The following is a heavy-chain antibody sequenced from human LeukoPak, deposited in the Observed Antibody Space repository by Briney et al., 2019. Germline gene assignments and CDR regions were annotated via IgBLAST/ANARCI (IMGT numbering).Heavy chain of an antibody. CDR3: ARDLSMTRGDVY. CDR1: GYTFTGYY. V-gene: IGHV1-46*01. D-gene: IGHD6-6*01. CDR2: INPSGGST. Sequence: ASVKVSCKASGYTFTGYYMHWVRQAPGQGLEWMGIINPSGGSTSYAQKFQGRVTMTRDMSTSTVYMELSSLRSEDTAVYYCARDLSMTRGDVYWGQGTLVTVSS. J-gene: IGHJ4*02.